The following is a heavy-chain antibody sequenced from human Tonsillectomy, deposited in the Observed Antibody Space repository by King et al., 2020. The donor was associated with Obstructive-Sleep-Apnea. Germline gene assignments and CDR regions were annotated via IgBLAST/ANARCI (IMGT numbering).Heavy chain of an antibody. CDR3: ARAPRQLLNFDS. CDR1: GGSISSGSFY. CDR2: IYYSGST. J-gene: IGHJ4*02. D-gene: IGHD2-2*01. V-gene: IGHV4-31*03. Sequence: QLQESGPGLVKPSQTLSLTCTVSGGSISSGSFYWNWIRQHPGKGLEWIGYIYYSGSTYYNPSLKSRVTISVDTSNRQFSLKLRSVTAADTAVYYCARAPRQLLNFDSWGQGTQVTVSS.